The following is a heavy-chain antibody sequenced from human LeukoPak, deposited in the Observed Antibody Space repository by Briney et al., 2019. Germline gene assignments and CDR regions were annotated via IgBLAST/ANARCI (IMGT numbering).Heavy chain of an antibody. D-gene: IGHD5-24*01. V-gene: IGHV4-59*13. J-gene: IGHJ3*02. CDR2: IYYSGST. CDR1: GGSISSYY. Sequence: SKTLSLTCTVSGGSISSYYWSLIRQPPGKGLEWIGYIYYSGSTNYNPSLKGRVTISVDTSKNQFSLKLSSVTAADTAVYYCARGLLDGYTHPAAFDIWGQGTMVTVSS. CDR3: ARGLLDGYTHPAAFDI.